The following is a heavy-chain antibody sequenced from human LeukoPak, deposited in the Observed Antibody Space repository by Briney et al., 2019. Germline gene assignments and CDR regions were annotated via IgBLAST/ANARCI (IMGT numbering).Heavy chain of an antibody. CDR2: VKEDGTTK. D-gene: IGHD2-15*01. CDR1: GFSFTNYW. Sequence: GGSLRLSCAASGFSFTNYWMSWVRQAPGKGLEWVANVKEDGTTKQYVDSVKGRFTISRDNARNSLYLQMDSLRAEDTAVYYCVSQEVVPHWGQGTLVSVSS. J-gene: IGHJ4*02. CDR3: VSQEVVPH. V-gene: IGHV3-7*01.